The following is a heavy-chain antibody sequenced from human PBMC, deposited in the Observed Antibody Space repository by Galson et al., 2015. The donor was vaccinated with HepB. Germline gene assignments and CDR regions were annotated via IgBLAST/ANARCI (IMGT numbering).Heavy chain of an antibody. CDR3: ARDWNYYYDSSGYPDY. CDR1: GFTFSRYS. Sequence: SLRLSCAASGFTFSRYSMNWVRQAPGKGLEWVSYISSSSSTIYYADSVKGRFTISRDNAKNSLYLQMNSLRDEDTAVYYCARDWNYYYDSSGYPDYWGQGTLVTVSS. CDR2: ISSSSSTI. V-gene: IGHV3-48*02. D-gene: IGHD3-22*01. J-gene: IGHJ4*02.